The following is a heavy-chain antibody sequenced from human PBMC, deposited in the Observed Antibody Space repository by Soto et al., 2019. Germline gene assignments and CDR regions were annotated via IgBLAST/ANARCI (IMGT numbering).Heavy chain of an antibody. CDR2: VSIGGST. CDR3: TKRRGAGGHFDY. CDR1: GFTFSSYA. Sequence: GGSLRLSCAASGFTFSSYAMGWVRQGPGKGLEWVAVVSIGGSTHYADSVRGRFTISRDNSKNTLSLQMNSLTAEDTAVYFCTKRRGAGGHFDYWGQGALVTVSS. V-gene: IGHV3-23*01. J-gene: IGHJ4*02. D-gene: IGHD2-15*01.